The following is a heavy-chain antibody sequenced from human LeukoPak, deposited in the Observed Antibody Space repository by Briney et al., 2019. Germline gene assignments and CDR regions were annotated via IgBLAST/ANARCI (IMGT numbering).Heavy chain of an antibody. Sequence: GGSLRLSCATSGLTFSSYWMHWVRQVPGKGLVWVSRIETDGSSTSYADSVKGRFTISRDNAKSTLYLQMNSLRVDDTAVYYCAREQLVGGDAFDIWGQGTMVTVSS. J-gene: IGHJ3*02. CDR2: IETDGSST. CDR1: GLTFSSYW. D-gene: IGHD6-6*01. CDR3: AREQLVGGDAFDI. V-gene: IGHV3-74*01.